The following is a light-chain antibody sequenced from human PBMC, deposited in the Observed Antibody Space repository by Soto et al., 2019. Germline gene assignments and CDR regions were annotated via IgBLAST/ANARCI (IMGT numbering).Light chain of an antibody. CDR2: DAS. V-gene: IGKV3-11*01. J-gene: IGKJ2*01. CDR1: QSVSSY. Sequence: EIVLTQSPATLSLSPGERATLSCRASQSVSSYLAWYQQKLGQAPRLLIYDASNRATGIPARFSGSGSGTDFTLTISSLEPEDFAVYYCQQRSNWPGYTFGQRTKLEIK. CDR3: QQRSNWPGYT.